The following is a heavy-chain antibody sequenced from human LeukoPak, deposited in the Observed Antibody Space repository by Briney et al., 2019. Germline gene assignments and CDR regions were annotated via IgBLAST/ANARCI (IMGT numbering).Heavy chain of an antibody. Sequence: GGSLRLSCAASAFTFSSYAMNWVRQAPGKGLEWVSAISGSGGSTYYADSVKGRFTISRDNSKNTLYLQMNSLRAEDTAVYYCAKDLVPLAVAGTSSDYWGQGTLVTVSS. D-gene: IGHD6-19*01. V-gene: IGHV3-23*01. CDR1: AFTFSSYA. CDR3: AKDLVPLAVAGTSSDY. CDR2: ISGSGGST. J-gene: IGHJ4*02.